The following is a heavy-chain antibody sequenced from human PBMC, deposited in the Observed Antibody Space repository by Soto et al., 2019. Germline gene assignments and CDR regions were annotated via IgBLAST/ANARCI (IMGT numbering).Heavy chain of an antibody. J-gene: IGHJ5*02. CDR1: PLSLSTSGVG. D-gene: IGHD3-10*01. Sequence: QITLKESGPTLVKPTQTLTLTCTFSPLSLSTSGVGVGWIRQPPGKALERLALIYWDDDKRYSPSLKSRLTITKDTAQYPVVRTMTNMDPVDTATYYCAHRQGGSGSYGRFDPWGQGTLVTVSS. CDR3: AHRQGGSGSYGRFDP. CDR2: IYWDDDK. V-gene: IGHV2-5*02.